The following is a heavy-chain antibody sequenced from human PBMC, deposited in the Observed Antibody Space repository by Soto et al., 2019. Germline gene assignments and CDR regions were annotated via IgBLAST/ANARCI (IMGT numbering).Heavy chain of an antibody. D-gene: IGHD1-7*01. CDR2: ISYDGSNK. J-gene: IGHJ4*02. V-gene: IGHV3-30*18. CDR3: AKVKELLYDY. CDR1: GFTFSSYG. Sequence: GGSLRLSCAASGFTFSSYGMHWVRQAPGKGLEWVALISYDGSNKYYADSVKGRFTISRDNSKNTLYLQMNSLRAEDTAVYYCAKVKELLYDYWGQGTLVTVSS.